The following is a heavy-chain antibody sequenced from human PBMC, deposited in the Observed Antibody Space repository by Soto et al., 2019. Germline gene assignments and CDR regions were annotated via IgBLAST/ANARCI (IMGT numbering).Heavy chain of an antibody. CDR1: GFTFSSYA. Sequence: PGGSLRLSCAASGFTFSSYAMSWVRQAPGKGLAWVSAISGSGVSTYYADSVKGRFTSSRDNSKNTLYLQMNSLRAEDTATYFCATAYYDSRGFQDRWGQGTLVTVSS. D-gene: IGHD3-22*01. CDR2: ISGSGVST. CDR3: ATAYYDSRGFQDR. J-gene: IGHJ5*02. V-gene: IGHV3-23*01.